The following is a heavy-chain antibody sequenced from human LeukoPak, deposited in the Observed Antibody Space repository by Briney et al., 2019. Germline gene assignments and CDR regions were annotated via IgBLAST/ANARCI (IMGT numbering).Heavy chain of an antibody. Sequence: PGGSLRLSCAASGFTFSSYWMSWVRQAPGKGLEWVANTKQDGSEKYYVDSVKGRFTISRDNAKNSLYLQMNSLRAEDTAVYYCARDLTMLRYFDWVEESDYWGQGTLVTVSS. D-gene: IGHD3-9*01. CDR2: TKQDGSEK. CDR3: ARDLTMLRYFDWVEESDY. V-gene: IGHV3-7*01. CDR1: GFTFSSYW. J-gene: IGHJ4*02.